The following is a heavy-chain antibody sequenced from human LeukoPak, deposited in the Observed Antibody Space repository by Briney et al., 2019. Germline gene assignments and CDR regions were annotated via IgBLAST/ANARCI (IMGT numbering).Heavy chain of an antibody. CDR3: ARHGCSSTSCYSYYYMDV. CDR2: IYPGDSDT. D-gene: IGHD2-2*02. Sequence: GEPLKISCKGSGYRFTSYWIGWVRQMPGKGLEWMGIIYPGDSDTRYSPSFQGHVTISADKSITTAYLQWSSLKASDTAMYYCARHGCSSTSCYSYYYMDVWGKGTTVTVSS. V-gene: IGHV5-51*01. CDR1: GYRFTSYW. J-gene: IGHJ6*03.